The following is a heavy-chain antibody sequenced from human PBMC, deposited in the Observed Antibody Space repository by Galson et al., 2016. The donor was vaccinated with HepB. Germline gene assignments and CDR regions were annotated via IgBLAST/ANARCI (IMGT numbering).Heavy chain of an antibody. V-gene: IGHV4-39*07. CDR3: ARRNYGGRSPFDY. Sequence: SETLSLTCTVSGGSIASADHFWGWVRQSPGRGLEWIASLFYTGNTYYNPSLKSRVSISADRSTNQFSLTVDSVTAADTAVYYCARRNYGGRSPFDYWGQGILVTVSS. CDR1: GGSIASADHF. J-gene: IGHJ4*02. D-gene: IGHD4-23*01. CDR2: LFYTGNT.